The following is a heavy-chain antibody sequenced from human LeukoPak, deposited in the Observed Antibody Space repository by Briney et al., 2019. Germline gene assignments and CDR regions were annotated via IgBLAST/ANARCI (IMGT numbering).Heavy chain of an antibody. CDR3: ARVVGFYDSSAFDL. CDR1: GGSISSYY. V-gene: IGHV4-59*01. Sequence: PSETLSLTCTVSGGSISSYYWSWIRQPPGKGLEWIGYVYYTVSTNYNPSLNSRVTMSIDTSKNQFSLRLSSVTAADTAVYYCARVVGFYDSSAFDLWGQGTLVTVSS. CDR2: VYYTVST. D-gene: IGHD3-22*01. J-gene: IGHJ5*02.